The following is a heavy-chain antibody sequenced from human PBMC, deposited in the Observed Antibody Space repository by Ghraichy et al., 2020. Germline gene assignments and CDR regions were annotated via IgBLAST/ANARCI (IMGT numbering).Heavy chain of an antibody. J-gene: IGHJ4*02. D-gene: IGHD5-12*01. V-gene: IGHV4-34*01. CDR2: INHSGST. Sequence: SETLSLTCAVYGGSFSGYYWSWIRQPPGKGLEWIGEINHSGSTNYNPSLKSRVTISVDTSKNQFSLKLSSVTAADTAVYYCARAPITHGIVATIPEGYFDYWGQGTLVTVSS. CDR3: ARAPITHGIVATIPEGYFDY. CDR1: GGSFSGYY.